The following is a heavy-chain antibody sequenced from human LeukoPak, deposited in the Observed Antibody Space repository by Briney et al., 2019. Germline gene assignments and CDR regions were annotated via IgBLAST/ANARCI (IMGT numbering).Heavy chain of an antibody. D-gene: IGHD3-10*01. V-gene: IGHV3-7*01. J-gene: IGHJ4*02. CDR2: IKQDGSEK. CDR3: ARDLTGYYGSGSYSDY. CDR1: GFTFSNYW. Sequence: GGSLRLSCVASGFTFSNYWMSWVRQAPGMGLEWVANIKQDGSEKYYVDSVKGRFTISRDNAKHSLFLQMNSLRAEDTAVYHCARDLTGYYGSGSYSDYWGQGTLVTVSS.